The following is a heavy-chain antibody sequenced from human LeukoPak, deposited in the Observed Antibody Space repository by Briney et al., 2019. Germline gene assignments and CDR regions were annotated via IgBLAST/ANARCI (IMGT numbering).Heavy chain of an antibody. V-gene: IGHV1-46*01. CDR2: INPSGGST. D-gene: IGHD6-13*01. CDR3: ARDQFRVAAAGTLVLALYY. CDR1: GYTFTSYY. Sequence: ASVKVSCTASGYTFTSYYMHWVRQAPGQGLEWMGIINPSGGSTSYAQKFQGRVTMTRDTSTSTVYMELSSLRSEDTAVYYCARDQFRVAAAGTLVLALYYWGQGTLVTVSS. J-gene: IGHJ4*02.